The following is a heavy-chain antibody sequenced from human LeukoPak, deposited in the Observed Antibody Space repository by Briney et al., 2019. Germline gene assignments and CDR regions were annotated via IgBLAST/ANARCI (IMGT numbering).Heavy chain of an antibody. Sequence: PSETLSLTCTVSGGSISSSSYYWGWIRQPPGKGLEWIGSIYYSGSTYYNPSLKSRVTISVDTSKNQFSLKLSSVTAADTAVYYCARTGAMIVVVISGYYFDYWGQGTLVTVSS. CDR3: ARTGAMIVVVISGYYFDY. V-gene: IGHV4-39*07. CDR1: GGSISSSSYY. CDR2: IYYSGST. J-gene: IGHJ4*02. D-gene: IGHD3-22*01.